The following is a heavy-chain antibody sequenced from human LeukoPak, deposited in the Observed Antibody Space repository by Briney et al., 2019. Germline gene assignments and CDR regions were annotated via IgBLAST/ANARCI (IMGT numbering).Heavy chain of an antibody. J-gene: IGHJ1*01. V-gene: IGHV4-59*08. CDR3: ATTFSGYVSSWPEYFQH. Sequence: GSLRLSCAASGFTFSSYAMSWIRQPPGKGLEWIGYYYYSGNTNYNPSLKSRVTISADTSKNQFSLRLFFVTASDTAVYYCATTFSGYVSSWPEYFQHWGQGTLVTVSS. CDR2: YYYSGNT. D-gene: IGHD6-13*01. CDR1: GFTFSSYA.